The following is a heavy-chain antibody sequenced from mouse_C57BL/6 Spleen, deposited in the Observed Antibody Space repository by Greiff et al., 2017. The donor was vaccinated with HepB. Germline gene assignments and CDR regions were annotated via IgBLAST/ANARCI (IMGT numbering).Heavy chain of an antibody. D-gene: IGHD3-3*01. J-gene: IGHJ4*01. CDR2: INPSNGGT. V-gene: IGHV1-53*01. CDR1: GYTFTSYW. CDR3: ARSGLAYYYAMDY. Sequence: VQLQQPGTELVQPGASVKLSCKASGYTFTSYWMHWVKQRPGQGLEWIGNINPSNGGTNYNEKFKSNATLTVEKSSSTAYMQLSSLTSEDSAVYYCARSGLAYYYAMDYWGQGTSVTVSS.